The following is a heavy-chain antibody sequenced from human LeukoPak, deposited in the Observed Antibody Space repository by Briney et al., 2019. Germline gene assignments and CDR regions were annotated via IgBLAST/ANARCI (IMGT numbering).Heavy chain of an antibody. D-gene: IGHD3-16*01. CDR2: IIPIFGTA. V-gene: IGHV1-69*06. J-gene: IGHJ4*02. CDR3: TLLGGANKTYYFDY. Sequence: SVKVSCKPSGGTFSSYAISWVRQAPGQGLEWMGRIIPIFGTANYAQKFQGRVTITADKSTSTAYMELSSLRSEDTAVYYCTLLGGANKTYYFDYWGQGTLVTVSS. CDR1: GGTFSSYA.